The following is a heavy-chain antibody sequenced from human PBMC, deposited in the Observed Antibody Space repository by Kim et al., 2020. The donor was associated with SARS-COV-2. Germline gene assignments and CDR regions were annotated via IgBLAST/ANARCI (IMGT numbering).Heavy chain of an antibody. CDR2: VTPSTGNT. CDR1: GYFFNTYD. Sequence: ASVKVSCKASGYFFNTYDINWVRQAPGQGLEWLGWVTPSTGNTGYAQKFQGRVTVTRDTSIRTAYMERSNLRSEDTAAYYCARTTNGWPNWFDFSGQGTL. D-gene: IGHD6-19*01. V-gene: IGHV1-8*01. CDR3: ARTTNGWPNWFDF. J-gene: IGHJ5*01.